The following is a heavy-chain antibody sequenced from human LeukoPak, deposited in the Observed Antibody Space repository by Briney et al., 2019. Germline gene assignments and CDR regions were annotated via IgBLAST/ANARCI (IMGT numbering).Heavy chain of an antibody. CDR1: GFTFSSYA. CDR2: ISGSGGST. CDR3: ANIVVVQGWFDP. V-gene: IGHV3-23*01. Sequence: GGSLRLSCAASGFTFSSYAMSWDRQAPGKGLEWVSAISGSGGSTYYADSVKGRFTVSRDNSKNTLYLQMNSLRAEDTAVYYCANIVVVQGWFDPWGQGTLVTVSS. J-gene: IGHJ5*02. D-gene: IGHD2-2*01.